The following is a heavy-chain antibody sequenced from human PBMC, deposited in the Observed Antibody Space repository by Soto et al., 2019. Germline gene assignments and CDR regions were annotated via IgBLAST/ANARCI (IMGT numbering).Heavy chain of an antibody. D-gene: IGHD4-4*01. CDR3: ARGVTYYYYGMDV. V-gene: IGHV3-9*01. Sequence: EVQLVESGGGLVQPGRSLRLSCAASGFTFDDYAMHWVRQAPGKGLEWVAGISWNSANIGYADSVKGRLTISRDNAKKSLYLQMNSLSAEDTALYYCARGVTYYYYGMDVWGQGTTVTVSS. CDR2: ISWNSANI. J-gene: IGHJ6*02. CDR1: GFTFDDYA.